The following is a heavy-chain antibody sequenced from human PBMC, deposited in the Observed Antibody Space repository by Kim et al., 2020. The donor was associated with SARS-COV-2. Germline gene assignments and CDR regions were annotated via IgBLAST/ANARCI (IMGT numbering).Heavy chain of an antibody. CDR2: INHSGST. J-gene: IGHJ5*02. V-gene: IGHV4-34*01. CDR3: ARDFNRGWFDP. D-gene: IGHD3-3*01. CDR1: GGSFSGYY. Sequence: SETLSLTCAVYGGSFSGYYWSWIRQPPGKGLEWIGEINHSGSTNYNPSLKSRVTISVDTSKNQFSLKLSSVTAADTAVYYCARDFNRGWFDPWGQGTLVTVSS.